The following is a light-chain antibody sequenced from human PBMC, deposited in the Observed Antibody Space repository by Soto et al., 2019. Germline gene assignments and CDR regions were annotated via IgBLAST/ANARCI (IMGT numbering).Light chain of an antibody. CDR2: DVS. J-gene: IGLJ1*01. CDR1: SSDVGGSNY. CDR3: CSYTSSSPYV. Sequence: QSALTQPASVSGSPGQSITISCTGTSSDVGGSNYVSWYQQHPGKAPKLMIYDVSNRPSGVSNRFSGSKSGNTASLTISGLQPEDEADYYCCSYTSSSPYVFGTGTKV. V-gene: IGLV2-14*01.